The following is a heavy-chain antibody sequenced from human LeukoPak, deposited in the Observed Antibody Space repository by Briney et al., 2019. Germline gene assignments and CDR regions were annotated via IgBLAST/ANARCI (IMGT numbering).Heavy chain of an antibody. CDR1: GGSISSGGYA. CDR2: IYYSGST. V-gene: IGHV4-61*08. D-gene: IGHD5-18*01. Sequence: SQTLSLTCAVSGGSISSGGYAWNWIRQPPGKGLEWIGYIYYSGSTNYNPSLKSRVTISVDTSKNQFSLKLSSVTAADTAVYYCASFRPSVDTAMVPSAGYYYYGMDVWGQGTTVTVSS. CDR3: ASFRPSVDTAMVPSAGYYYYGMDV. J-gene: IGHJ6*02.